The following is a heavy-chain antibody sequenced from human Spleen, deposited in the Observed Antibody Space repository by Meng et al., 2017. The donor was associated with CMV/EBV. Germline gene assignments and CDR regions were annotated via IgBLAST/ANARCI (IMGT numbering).Heavy chain of an antibody. CDR3: ANRVGIGVAGNG. CDR2: IRYDGSNK. Sequence: GESLKISCAASGFTFSRNAMSWVRQTPGTGLEWVAFIRYDGSNKYYADSVKGRFTISRDNSKNTLYLQMNSLRAEDTAVYYCANRVGIGVAGNGGGQGTLVT. D-gene: IGHD6-19*01. V-gene: IGHV3-30*02. CDR1: GFTFSRNA. J-gene: IGHJ4*02.